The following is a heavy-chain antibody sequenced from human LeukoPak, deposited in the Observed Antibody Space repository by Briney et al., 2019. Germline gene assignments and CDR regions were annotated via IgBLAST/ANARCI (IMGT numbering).Heavy chain of an antibody. CDR1: GGSISSSSYY. D-gene: IGHD6-19*01. V-gene: IGHV4-39*07. CDR3: ARDRSSGWSVDV. CDR2: IYHSGST. J-gene: IGHJ6*04. Sequence: SETLSLTCTVSGGSISSSSYYWGWIRQPPGKGLEWIGSIYHSGSTYYNPSLKSRVTISVDTSKNQFSLKLSSVTAADTAVYYCARDRSSGWSVDVWGKGTTVTVSS.